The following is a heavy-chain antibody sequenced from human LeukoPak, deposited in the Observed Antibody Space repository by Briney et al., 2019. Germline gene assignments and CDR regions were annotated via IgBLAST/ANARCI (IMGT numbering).Heavy chain of an antibody. J-gene: IGHJ4*02. CDR1: GFTFSSYA. D-gene: IGHD1-26*01. CDR2: ISYDGSNK. Sequence: GGSLRLSCAASGFTFSSYAMHWVRQAPGKGLEWVAVISYDGSNKYYADSVRGRFTISRDNSKNTLYLQVNSLRAKDTAVYYCANEDSGFDYWGQGTLVTVSS. CDR3: ANEDSGFDY. V-gene: IGHV3-30-3*02.